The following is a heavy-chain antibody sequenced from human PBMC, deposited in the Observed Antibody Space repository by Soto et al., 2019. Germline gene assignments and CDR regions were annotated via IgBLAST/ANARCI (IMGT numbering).Heavy chain of an antibody. CDR2: IYSGGST. CDR1: GFTVSSNY. V-gene: IGHV3-53*01. J-gene: IGHJ4*02. CDR3: GCISAGAYGRDGNCFSDY. D-gene: IGHD2-15*01. Sequence: GGSLRLSCAASGFTVSSNYMSWVRQAPGKGLEWVSVIYSGGSTYYADSVKGRFTISRDNSKNTLYLQMNSLRAEDTAVYYCGCISAGAYGRDGNCFSDYWGQGTLVTVSS.